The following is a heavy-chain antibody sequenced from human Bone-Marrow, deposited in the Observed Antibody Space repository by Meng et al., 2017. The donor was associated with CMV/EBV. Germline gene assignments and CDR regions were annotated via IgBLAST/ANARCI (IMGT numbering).Heavy chain of an antibody. CDR1: GFPFSSYA. J-gene: IGHJ4*02. V-gene: IGHV3-23*03. D-gene: IGHD6-6*01. CDR3: AKDRLYSSSSDY. CDR2: IYTGNGGT. Sequence: GGSLRLSCAASGFPFSSYAMTWVRQAPGKGLEWVSVIYTGNGGTFYADSVKGRFTISRHDSQNTVYLLMNGLRAEDTAVYYCAKDRLYSSSSDYWGQGTLVTVSS.